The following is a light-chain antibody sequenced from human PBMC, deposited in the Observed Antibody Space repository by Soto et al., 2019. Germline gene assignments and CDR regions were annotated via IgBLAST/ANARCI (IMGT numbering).Light chain of an antibody. CDR1: SSDVGAYNY. Sequence: QSALTQPPSASGSPGQSVTISCTGTSSDVGAYNYVSWYQQHPGKAPKLMIYDVSKRPSGVPDRFSGSKSGNTASLTVSGLQAEDEDDFYCISYAGSSIGVFGGGTKLTVL. CDR2: DVS. J-gene: IGLJ3*02. CDR3: ISYAGSSIGV. V-gene: IGLV2-8*01.